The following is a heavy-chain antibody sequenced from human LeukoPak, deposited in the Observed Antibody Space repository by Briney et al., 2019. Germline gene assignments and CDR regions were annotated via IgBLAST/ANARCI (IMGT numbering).Heavy chain of an antibody. Sequence: SVKVSCKASGGTFSSYAISWVRQAPGQGLEWMGGIIPIFGTANYAQKFQGRVTITADESTSTAYMELSSLRPEDTAVYYCARSYCSSTSCYRNAFDIWGQGTMVTVSS. CDR2: IIPIFGTA. D-gene: IGHD2-2*01. CDR3: ARSYCSSTSCYRNAFDI. J-gene: IGHJ3*02. CDR1: GGTFSSYA. V-gene: IGHV1-69*13.